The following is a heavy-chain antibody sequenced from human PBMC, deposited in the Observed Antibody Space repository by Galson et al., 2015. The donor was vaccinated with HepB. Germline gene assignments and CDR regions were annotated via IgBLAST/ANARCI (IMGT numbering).Heavy chain of an antibody. CDR2: ISYDGSNE. CDR3: ATLPYDILTGYYPRPDYGMDV. CDR1: GFTFSSYG. V-gene: IGHV3-30*03. Sequence: SLRLSCAASGFTFSSYGMHWVRQAPGKGLEWVAVISYDGSNEYYADSVKGRFTISRDNSKNTLYLQMNSLRAEDTAMYYCATLPYDILTGYYPRPDYGMDVWGHGTTVTVSS. J-gene: IGHJ6*02. D-gene: IGHD3-9*01.